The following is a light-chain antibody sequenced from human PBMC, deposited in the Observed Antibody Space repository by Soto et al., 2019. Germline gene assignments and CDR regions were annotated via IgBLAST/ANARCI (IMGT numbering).Light chain of an antibody. CDR2: EDS. V-gene: IGLV2-23*01. CDR1: SSDIGTYNL. Sequence: QSALTQPASVSGSPGQSITISCTGTSSDIGTYNLVSWYKQHPGKAPKVMIYEDSKRPAGVSDRFTGSKSGNTASLTISGLQAGDEADYYCCSYAGSNSPYVFGTGTKVT. J-gene: IGLJ1*01. CDR3: CSYAGSNSPYV.